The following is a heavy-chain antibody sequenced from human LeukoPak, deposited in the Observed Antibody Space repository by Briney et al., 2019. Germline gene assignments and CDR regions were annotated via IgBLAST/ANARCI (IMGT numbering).Heavy chain of an antibody. CDR1: GYTFTGYY. D-gene: IGHD3-16*01. Sequence: ASVTVSRTPSGYTFTGYYMHWLRQAPAQGQEWMAWINLNSGVTNYAPNSQGSVTLTRKTSISTTYMDLSRLISDDTAVYDCARAQMTSSAFGAFDIWGEGTMV. CDR2: INLNSGVT. V-gene: IGHV1-2*02. J-gene: IGHJ3*02. CDR3: ARAQMTSSAFGAFDI.